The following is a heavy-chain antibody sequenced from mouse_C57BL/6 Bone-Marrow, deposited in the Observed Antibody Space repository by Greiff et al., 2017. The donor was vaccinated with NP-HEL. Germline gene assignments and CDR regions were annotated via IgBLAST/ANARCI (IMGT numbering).Heavy chain of an antibody. CDR3: ARNYPAHYYGSSPYAMDY. CDR2: IWSGGST. V-gene: IGHV2-2*01. Sequence: VMLVESGPGLVQPSQSLSITCTVSGFSLTSYGVHWVRQSPGKGLEWLGVIWSGGSTDYNAAFISRLSISKDNSKSQVFFKMNSLQADDTAIYYCARNYPAHYYGSSPYAMDYWGQGTSVTVSS. CDR1: GFSLTSYG. J-gene: IGHJ4*01. D-gene: IGHD1-1*01.